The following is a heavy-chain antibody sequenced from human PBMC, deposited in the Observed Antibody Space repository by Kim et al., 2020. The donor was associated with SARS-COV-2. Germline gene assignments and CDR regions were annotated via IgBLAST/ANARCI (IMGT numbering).Heavy chain of an antibody. Sequence: SVKVSCKASGFTFSASTVQWVRQARGQGLEWMGWIVVGSGSTTYSQRFLERLTLTTDMSTSTAYMELSSLRAEDSAVYFCATDYGEETKFDPWGQGTQVTVSS. D-gene: IGHD4-17*01. V-gene: IGHV1-58*01. CDR2: IVVGSGST. J-gene: IGHJ5*02. CDR3: ATDYGEETKFDP. CDR1: GFTFSAST.